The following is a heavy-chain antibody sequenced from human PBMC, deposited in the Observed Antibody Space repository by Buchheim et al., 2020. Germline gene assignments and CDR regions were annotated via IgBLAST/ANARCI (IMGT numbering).Heavy chain of an antibody. CDR2: INPSGGST. CDR1: GYTFTSYY. V-gene: IGHV1-46*01. D-gene: IGHD3-3*01. Sequence: QVQLVQSGAEVKKPGASVKVSCKASGYTFTSYYMHWVRQAPGQGLEWMGIINPSGGSTSYAQKFQGRVTMTRDTSTSTVYMELSSLRSEDTAVYYCAREFVPQAVTCYDFWSPYGMDVWGQGTT. CDR3: AREFVPQAVTCYDFWSPYGMDV. J-gene: IGHJ6*02.